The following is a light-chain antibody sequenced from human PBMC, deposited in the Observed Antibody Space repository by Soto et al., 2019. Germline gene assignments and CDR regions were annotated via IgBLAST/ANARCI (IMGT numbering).Light chain of an antibody. J-gene: IGKJ5*01. Sequence: EIVMTQSPATLSVSPGEGATFSCRASQSINTKIAWYQLKPGQAPRLLIYGASTRATDMPGRFSGRGAGAEFTLTISSLQSEDFAVYYCQQYNNWPSFGQGTRLEIK. CDR2: GAS. CDR3: QQYNNWPS. CDR1: QSINTK. V-gene: IGKV3-15*01.